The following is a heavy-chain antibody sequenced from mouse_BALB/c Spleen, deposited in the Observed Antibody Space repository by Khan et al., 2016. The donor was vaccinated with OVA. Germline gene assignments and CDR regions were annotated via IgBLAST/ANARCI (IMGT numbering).Heavy chain of an antibody. Sequence: QVQLKESGAELAKPGASVKMSCKASGYTFINYWILWVKQRPGQGLEWIGYINPSTGYTEYNQNFKDKATLTADKSSSTAYMQLSSLTSEDSEVYNCARRGLRWDFDYWGQGTTLTVSS. CDR1: GYTFINYW. J-gene: IGHJ2*01. CDR2: INPSTGYT. D-gene: IGHD1-1*01. V-gene: IGHV1-7*01. CDR3: ARRGLRWDFDY.